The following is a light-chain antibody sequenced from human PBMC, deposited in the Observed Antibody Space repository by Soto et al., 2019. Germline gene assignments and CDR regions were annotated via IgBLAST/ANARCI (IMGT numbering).Light chain of an antibody. CDR1: QSVLYRSNSKNY. J-gene: IGKJ4*01. Sequence: DVGMSRSSGSMAVFVGERAAIKYKSSQSVLYRSNSKNYLAWYQQKPGQPPRLLIYWASTRESGVPDRFSGSGSGTDYTLAIRSLQAGDVAVYFCQQYCSTPLTVGGGTKVDIK. CDR2: WAS. CDR3: QQYCSTPLT. V-gene: IGKV4-1*01.